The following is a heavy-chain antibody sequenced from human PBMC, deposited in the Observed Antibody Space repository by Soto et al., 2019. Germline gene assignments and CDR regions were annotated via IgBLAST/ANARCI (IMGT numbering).Heavy chain of an antibody. J-gene: IGHJ4*02. CDR3: AKDRRGSYHLYYFDY. D-gene: IGHD1-26*01. CDR1: GFTFSSYA. CDR2: ISGSGGST. V-gene: IGHV3-23*01. Sequence: GGSLRLSCAASGFTFSSYAMSWVRQAPGKGLEWVSAISGSGGSTYYADSVKGRFTISRDNAKNTLYLQMNSLRAEDTAVYYCAKDRRGSYHLYYFDYWGQGTLVTVSS.